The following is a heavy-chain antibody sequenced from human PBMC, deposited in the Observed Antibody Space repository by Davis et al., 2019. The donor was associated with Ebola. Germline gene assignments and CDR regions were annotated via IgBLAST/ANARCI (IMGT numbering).Heavy chain of an antibody. D-gene: IGHD3-22*01. Sequence: AASVKVSCKASGYIFTNYYVHWVRQAPGQGLEWMGIINPSGGSTSYAQKFQGRVTMTRDTSTSTVYMELSSLRSEDTAVYYCARRGYYYDSSGYYSDFDYWGQGTLVTVSS. V-gene: IGHV1-46*01. J-gene: IGHJ4*02. CDR2: INPSGGST. CDR3: ARRGYYYDSSGYYSDFDY. CDR1: GYIFTNYY.